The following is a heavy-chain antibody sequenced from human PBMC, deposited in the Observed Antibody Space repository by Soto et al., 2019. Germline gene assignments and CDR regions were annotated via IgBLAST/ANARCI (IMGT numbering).Heavy chain of an antibody. CDR2: VSHDGRNT. D-gene: IGHD6-19*01. Sequence: VQLVESGGGVVQPGRSLRLSCAASGFTFSDYAMQWVRQAPGKGLEWVAVVSHDGRNTHYADSVKGRFTISRDSSKNTVSLEMTSLSAEDTAVYYCAKGGRQWLVTSDFNYWGQGALVTVSS. V-gene: IGHV3-30*18. J-gene: IGHJ4*02. CDR3: AKGGRQWLVTSDFNY. CDR1: GFTFSDYA.